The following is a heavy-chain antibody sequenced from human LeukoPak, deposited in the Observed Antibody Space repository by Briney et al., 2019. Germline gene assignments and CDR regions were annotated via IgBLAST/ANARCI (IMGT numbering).Heavy chain of an antibody. CDR3: ARDHDYGDYDAPGVFDI. D-gene: IGHD4-17*01. V-gene: IGHV1-2*02. Sequence: ASAKVSCKTSGYTFTDYYMHWVRQAPGQGLEWMGWVIPNSGATRYAQKFQGRVTMTRDTSITTAYMELSRLTSDDTAVYYCARDHDYGDYDAPGVFDIWGQGTMVTVSA. CDR2: VIPNSGAT. J-gene: IGHJ3*02. CDR1: GYTFTDYY.